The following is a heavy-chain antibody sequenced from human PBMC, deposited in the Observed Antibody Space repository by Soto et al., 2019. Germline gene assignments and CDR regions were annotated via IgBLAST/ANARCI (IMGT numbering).Heavy chain of an antibody. CDR1: GGAFSANY. J-gene: IGHJ4*02. CDR3: ATGGLFSS. D-gene: IGHD3-3*01. CDR2: INHIGHN. Sequence: QVQLQQWGAGVLKPSETLSLTCGISGGAFSANYWSWIRQAPGKGLEWLGEINHIGHNEYNPSLKSRLSISADTSKNQFSLSLTSVTADDTAIYYCATGGLFSSWGQGTQVTVSS. V-gene: IGHV4-34*01.